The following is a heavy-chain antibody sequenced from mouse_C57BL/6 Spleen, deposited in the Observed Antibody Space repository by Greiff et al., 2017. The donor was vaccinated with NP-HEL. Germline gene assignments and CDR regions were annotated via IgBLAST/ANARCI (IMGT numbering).Heavy chain of an antibody. CDR1: GYTFSSYW. J-gene: IGHJ2*01. Sequence: VQLQQSGAELVKPGASVKMSCKASGYTFSSYWITWVKQRPGQGLEWIGDIYPGSGSTNYNEKFKSKATLTVDTSSSTAYMQLSSLTSEDSAVYYCANPVYGNFFDYWGQGTTLTVSS. V-gene: IGHV1-55*01. D-gene: IGHD2-1*01. CDR2: IYPGSGST. CDR3: ANPVYGNFFDY.